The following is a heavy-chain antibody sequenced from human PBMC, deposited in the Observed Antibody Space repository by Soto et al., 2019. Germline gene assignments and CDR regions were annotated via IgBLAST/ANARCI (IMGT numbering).Heavy chain of an antibody. J-gene: IGHJ6*02. CDR3: STSSRNEYHFAMDA. CDR1: GLSVSSSD. D-gene: IGHD6-6*01. CDR2: IYSGGST. V-gene: IGHV3-53*01. Sequence: GGSLRLSCAASGLSVSSSDMSWVRQASGKGLERVSVIYSGGSTHDADSVKGRFTISRDNSKNTVHLQMNSLRVDDTAVYFCSTSSRNEYHFAMDAWGQGTTVTVSS.